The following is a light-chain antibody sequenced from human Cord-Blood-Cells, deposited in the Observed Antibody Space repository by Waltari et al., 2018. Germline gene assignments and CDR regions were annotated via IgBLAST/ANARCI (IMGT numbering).Light chain of an antibody. CDR2: EVS. CDR1: SSDVGGYNY. J-gene: IGLJ1*01. Sequence: QSALPQPPSASGSPGQSVTIPSTGTSSDVGGYNYVSWYQQHPGKAPKLMIYEVSKRPAWVPDRFSGSKSGNTASLTVSGLQAEDEADYYCSSYAGSNNYVFGTGTKVTVL. CDR3: SSYAGSNNYV. V-gene: IGLV2-8*01.